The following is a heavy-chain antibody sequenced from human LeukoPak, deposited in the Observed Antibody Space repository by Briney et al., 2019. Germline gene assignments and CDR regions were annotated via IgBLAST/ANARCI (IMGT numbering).Heavy chain of an antibody. CDR3: AREVATPTTDYYYYYMDV. Sequence: SETLSLTCTVSGGSISSHYWSWIRQPPGKGLEWIGYIYYSGSTNYNPSLKSRVTISVDMSKNQFSLKLSSVTAADTAVYYCAREVATPTTDYYYYYMDVWGKGTTVTVSS. CDR1: GGSISSHY. J-gene: IGHJ6*03. CDR2: IYYSGST. V-gene: IGHV4-59*11. D-gene: IGHD5-12*01.